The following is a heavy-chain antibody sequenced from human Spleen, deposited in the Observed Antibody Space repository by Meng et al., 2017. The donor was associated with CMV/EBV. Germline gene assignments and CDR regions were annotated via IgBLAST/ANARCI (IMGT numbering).Heavy chain of an antibody. CDR2: ISSDGSNK. Sequence: GGSLRLSCPPSGFTFSSYVMHWVRQAPGKGRESVAVISSDGSNKYYADSVKGRFTISRDNSRNTLYLQMNSLRAADTDMYYCGRGGGYCSTTSCHGVDYWGQGTLVTVSS. CDR1: GFTFSSYV. V-gene: IGHV3-30*04. J-gene: IGHJ4*02. D-gene: IGHD2-2*01. CDR3: GRGGGYCSTTSCHGVDY.